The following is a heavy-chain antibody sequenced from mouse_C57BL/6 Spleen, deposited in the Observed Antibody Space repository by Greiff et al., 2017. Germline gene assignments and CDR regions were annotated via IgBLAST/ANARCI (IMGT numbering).Heavy chain of an antibody. CDR3: TRDTTVVAHYAMDY. CDR2: IDPETGGT. Sequence: VKLVESGAELVRPGASVTLSCKASGYTFTDYEMHWVKQTPVHGLEWIGAIDPETGGTAYNQKFKGKAILTADKSSSTAYMELRSLTSEDSAVYYCTRDTTVVAHYAMDYWGQGTSVTVSS. D-gene: IGHD1-1*01. V-gene: IGHV1-15*01. CDR1: GYTFTDYE. J-gene: IGHJ4*01.